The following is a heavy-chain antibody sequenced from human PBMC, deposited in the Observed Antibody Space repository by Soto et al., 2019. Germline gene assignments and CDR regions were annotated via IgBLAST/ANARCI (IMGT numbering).Heavy chain of an antibody. CDR1: GYTFNTYG. D-gene: IGHD1-26*01. J-gene: IGHJ4*02. Sequence: GASVKVSCKASGYTFNTYGVSWVRQAPGQGFEWMGRISAYNGDTNYAQKLQGRLTMTTDTSTRTAYMELRSLRSDDTAVYYCASHPVSGSLHFDSWGQGTLVTVSS. V-gene: IGHV1-18*04. CDR2: ISAYNGDT. CDR3: ASHPVSGSLHFDS.